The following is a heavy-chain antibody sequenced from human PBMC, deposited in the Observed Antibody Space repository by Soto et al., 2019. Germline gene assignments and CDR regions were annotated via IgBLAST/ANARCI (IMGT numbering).Heavy chain of an antibody. D-gene: IGHD3-9*01. CDR3: ARLEGLATISYYFDF. CDR1: DDSINSDKYY. Sequence: LQLQESGPRLVKPSETLSLTCSVSDDSINSDKYYWGWIRQPPGKGLEWIGSIYYRGNAYYNPSLQTRVTISLDKSKSQFSLKLNSVTAADSAVYFCARLEGLATISYYFDFWGPGALVTVSS. CDR2: IYYRGNA. V-gene: IGHV4-39*01. J-gene: IGHJ4*02.